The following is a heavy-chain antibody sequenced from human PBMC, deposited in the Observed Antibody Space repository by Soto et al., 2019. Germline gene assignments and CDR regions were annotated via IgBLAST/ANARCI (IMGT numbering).Heavy chain of an antibody. CDR3: ASYRGAFYFDS. CDR1: GRSMSSNY. J-gene: IGHJ4*02. CDR2: VFYGGT. V-gene: IGHV4-59*01. D-gene: IGHD4-4*01. Sequence: PSETLSLTCSVSGRSMSSNYWSWIRQSPDKGLEWLGYVFYGGTDYNPSLEGRVSMSVETPKSQFSLKLTSVTAADTAVYYCASYRGAFYFDSWGPGIPVTVSS.